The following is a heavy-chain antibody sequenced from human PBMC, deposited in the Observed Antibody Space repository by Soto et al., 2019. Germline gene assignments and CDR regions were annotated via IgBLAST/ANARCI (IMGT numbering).Heavy chain of an antibody. CDR2: TDYSGNT. CDR3: ARAVGDSPYYLDY. D-gene: IGHD2-21*02. CDR1: SDSISSYY. Sequence: QVQLQESGPGLVRPSETLSLTCTVSSDSISSYYWIWIRRSPGKGLEWIGYTDYSGNTNYNPSLNSRVTIAGETTRTQFALRLGSVAAADAAVYDCARAVGDSPYYLDYWGQGALVTVSS. J-gene: IGHJ4*02. V-gene: IGHV4-59*08.